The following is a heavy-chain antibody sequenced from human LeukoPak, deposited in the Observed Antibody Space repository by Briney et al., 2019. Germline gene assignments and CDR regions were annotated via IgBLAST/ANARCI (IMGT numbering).Heavy chain of an antibody. D-gene: IGHD1-14*01. Sequence: KPSETLSLTCTVSGGSISSSSYYWGWIRQPPGKGLEWIGSIYYSGSTYYNPSLKSRVTISVDTSKNQFSLKLSSVTAADTAVYYCARHESPPPLPRPYFDYWGQGTLVTVSS. V-gene: IGHV4-39*01. CDR3: ARHESPPPLPRPYFDY. J-gene: IGHJ4*02. CDR1: GGSISSSSYY. CDR2: IYYSGST.